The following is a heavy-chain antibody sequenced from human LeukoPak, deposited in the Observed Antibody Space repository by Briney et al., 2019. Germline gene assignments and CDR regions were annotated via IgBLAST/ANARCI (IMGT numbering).Heavy chain of an antibody. D-gene: IGHD6-13*01. CDR1: GGSISSGGYY. CDR2: ISYSGTT. CDR3: ARLRSVAGGTFYFDY. J-gene: IGHJ4*02. V-gene: IGHV4-31*03. Sequence: SETLSLTCTVSGGSISSGGYYWSWIRQFPGKGLEWIYYISYSGTTYYNPSLKSRVTISVATSKNQFSLKLTSVTAADTAVYCCARLRSVAGGTFYFDYWGQGILVTVSS.